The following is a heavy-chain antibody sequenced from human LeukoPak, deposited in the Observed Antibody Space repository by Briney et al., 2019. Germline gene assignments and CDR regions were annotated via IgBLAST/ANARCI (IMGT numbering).Heavy chain of an antibody. Sequence: PSETLSLTCAVYGGSFSGYYWRWIRQPPGKGLEWIGEINHSGSTNYNPSLKSRVTISADTSKKQFSLKLSSVTAADMAVYYCARAESYYDFWSGYSNWFDPWGQGTLVTVSS. CDR2: INHSGST. J-gene: IGHJ5*02. CDR3: ARAESYYDFWSGYSNWFDP. CDR1: GGSFSGYY. V-gene: IGHV4-34*01. D-gene: IGHD3-3*01.